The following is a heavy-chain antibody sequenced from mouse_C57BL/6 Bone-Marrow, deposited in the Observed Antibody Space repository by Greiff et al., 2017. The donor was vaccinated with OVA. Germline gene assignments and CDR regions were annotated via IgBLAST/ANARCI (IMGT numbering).Heavy chain of an antibody. CDR1: GYTFTSYG. CDR2: IYPRSGNT. J-gene: IGHJ1*03. V-gene: IGHV1-81*01. Sequence: VKLQQSGAELARPGASVKLSCKASGYTFTSYGISWVKQRTGQGLEWIGEIYPRSGNTYYNEKFKGKATLTADKSSSTAYMELRSLTSEDSAVYFCSYGSSFYWYFDVWGTGTTVTVSS. CDR3: SYGSSFYWYFDV. D-gene: IGHD1-1*01.